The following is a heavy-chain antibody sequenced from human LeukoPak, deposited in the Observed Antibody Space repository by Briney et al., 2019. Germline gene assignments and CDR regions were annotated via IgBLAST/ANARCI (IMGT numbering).Heavy chain of an antibody. CDR1: GYTFTSYG. CDR2: ISAYNGNA. D-gene: IGHD3-3*01. Sequence: ASVTVSCTASGYTFTSYGISWVRQAPGQGLEWTGWISAYNGNANYAQKLQGRVTMTTDTSTSTAYMELRSLRSDDTAVYYCARGLTIFGVVIIPLFDYWGQGTLVTVSS. CDR3: ARGLTIFGVVIIPLFDY. J-gene: IGHJ4*02. V-gene: IGHV1-18*01.